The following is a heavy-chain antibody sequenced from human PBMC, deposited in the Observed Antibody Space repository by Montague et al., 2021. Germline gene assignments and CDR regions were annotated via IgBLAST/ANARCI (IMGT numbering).Heavy chain of an antibody. J-gene: IGHJ5*02. CDR1: SGSIFHAH. CDR3: AKQDYFVSGTSYKGFDP. V-gene: IGHV4-59*08. CDR2: MFYGGAT. D-gene: IGHD3-10*01. Sequence: SETLSLTCTVSSGSIFHAHWSWVRQPPGKGLEWLGSMFYGGATSNNPSLKSRVTMSIDTSTNQFSLKLSFVTAADTAVYCCAKQDYFVSGTSYKGFDPWGQGILVTVS.